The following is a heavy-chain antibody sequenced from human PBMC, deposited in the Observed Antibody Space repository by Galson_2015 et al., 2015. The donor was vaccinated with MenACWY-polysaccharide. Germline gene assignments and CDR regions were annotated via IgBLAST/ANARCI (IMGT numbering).Heavy chain of an antibody. Sequence: SLRLSCAASGFTFTNYYMGWVRQAPGKGLEWVANIKQHGNDKYYVDSVKGRFTISRDNAKNSVYLQMNSLRAEDTAVYFCARRAVGDFDYWGQGTLVTVPS. CDR1: GFTFTNYY. J-gene: IGHJ4*02. CDR2: IKQHGNDK. D-gene: IGHD3-16*01. V-gene: IGHV3-7*01. CDR3: ARRAVGDFDY.